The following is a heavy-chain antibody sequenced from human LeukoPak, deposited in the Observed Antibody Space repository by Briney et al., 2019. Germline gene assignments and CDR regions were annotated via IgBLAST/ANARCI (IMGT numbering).Heavy chain of an antibody. J-gene: IGHJ4*02. V-gene: IGHV3-33*01. CDR1: GFTFNNFG. CDR2: VWHDGSNK. D-gene: IGHD6-13*01. Sequence: GGSLRLSCAASGFTFNNFGMHWVRQTPGKGLEWVASVWHDGSNKYYADSVKGRFIISRDNSKNTVYLQMNSLRADDTAVYYCARGLFRRTAAGTFDFWGQGTLVSVPT. CDR3: ARGLFRRTAAGTFDF.